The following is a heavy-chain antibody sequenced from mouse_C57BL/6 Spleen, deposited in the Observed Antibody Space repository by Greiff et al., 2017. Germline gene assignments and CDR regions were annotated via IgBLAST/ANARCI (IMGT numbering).Heavy chain of an antibody. V-gene: IGHV1-82*01. CDR2: IYPGDGDT. D-gene: IGHD2-4*01. CDR3: ARDDFGYAMDY. Sequence: QVQLQQSGPELVKPGASVKISCKASGYAFSSSWMNWVKQRPGKGLEWIGRIYPGDGDTNYNGKFKGKATLTSDKSTSTAYLQLSILTSEDSAVYFCARDDFGYAMDYWGQGTSVTVSS. J-gene: IGHJ4*01. CDR1: GYAFSSSW.